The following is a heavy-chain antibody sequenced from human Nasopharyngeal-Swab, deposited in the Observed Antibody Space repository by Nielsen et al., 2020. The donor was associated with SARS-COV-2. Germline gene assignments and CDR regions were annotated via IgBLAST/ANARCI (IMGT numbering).Heavy chain of an antibody. CDR2: IYYSGST. J-gene: IGHJ6*03. Sequence: QAPGEGLGGVGYIYYSGSTNYNPSLKSRVTISVDTSKNQFSLKLSSVTAADTAASYFAFPRASFGLRPTYYYYYMDVWGKGTTVTVSS. V-gene: IGHV4-59*01. D-gene: IGHD3-10*01. CDR3: AFPRASFGLRPTYYYYYMDV.